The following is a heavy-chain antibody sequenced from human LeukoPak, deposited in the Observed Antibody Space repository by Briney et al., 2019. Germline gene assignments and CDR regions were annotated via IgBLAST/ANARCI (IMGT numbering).Heavy chain of an antibody. CDR3: ARGQQWLVRIFDY. CDR1: GGSFSGYY. V-gene: IGHV4-34*01. D-gene: IGHD6-19*01. CDR2: INHSGST. Sequence: SETLSLTCAVYGGSFSGYYWSWIRQPPGKGLEWIGEINHSGSTNYNPSLKSQVTISVDTSKNQFSLKLSSVTAADTAVYYCARGQQWLVRIFDYWGQGTLVTVSS. J-gene: IGHJ4*02.